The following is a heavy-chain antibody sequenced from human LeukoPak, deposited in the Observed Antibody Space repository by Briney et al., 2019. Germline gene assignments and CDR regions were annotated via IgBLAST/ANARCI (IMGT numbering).Heavy chain of an antibody. CDR1: VYTFTSYG. D-gene: IGHD5-12*01. J-gene: IGHJ6*03. V-gene: IGHV1-18*01. Sequence: ASVKVSCKASVYTFTSYGISWVRQAPGQGLEWMGWISAYNGNTNYAQKLQGRVTMTTDTSTSTAYLELRSLRSDDTAVYYCASGYSGYDYYYYYYMDVWGKGTTVTVSS. CDR3: ASGYSGYDYYYYYYMDV. CDR2: ISAYNGNT.